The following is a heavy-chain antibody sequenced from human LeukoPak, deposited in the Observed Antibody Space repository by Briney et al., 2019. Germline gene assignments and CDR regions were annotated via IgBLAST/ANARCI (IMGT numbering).Heavy chain of an antibody. V-gene: IGHV3-23*01. CDR2: ITGNGGGT. Sequence: GGSLRLSCTASGFTFSTYAMNWVRQAPGKGLEWVSSITGNGGGTKYADSVKGRFTISRDNSKNTVYLQMNSLRAEDTAVYYCAKNSPPSLWFGELFVDYWGQGTLVTVSS. D-gene: IGHD3-10*01. J-gene: IGHJ4*02. CDR1: GFTFSTYA. CDR3: AKNSPPSLWFGELFVDY.